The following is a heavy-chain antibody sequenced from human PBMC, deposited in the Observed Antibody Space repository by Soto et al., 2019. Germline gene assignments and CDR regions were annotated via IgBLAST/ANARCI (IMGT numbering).Heavy chain of an antibody. D-gene: IGHD1-26*01. CDR3: AREVNQLVGGTHFAS. V-gene: IGHV1-69*01. Sequence: QVQLVQSGAEVKRPGSSVKVSCKAYGGDFSNFAISWVRQAPGQGLEWVGGIFPLLATATYTEKLHGRVAITADESTTTVYMELSSLRFDDTAVYYCAREVNQLVGGTHFASWGQGSLVTVSS. J-gene: IGHJ5*02. CDR1: GGDFSNFA. CDR2: IFPLLATA.